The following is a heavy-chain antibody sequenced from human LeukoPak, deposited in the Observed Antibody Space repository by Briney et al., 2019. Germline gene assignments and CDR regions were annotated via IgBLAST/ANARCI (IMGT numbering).Heavy chain of an antibody. CDR2: IDSTSTYI. CDR1: EFTFSYYS. Sequence: GGSLRLSCVLSEFTFSYYSMNWVRQAPWKGLECVSSIDSTSTYINYADSVKGRYTISRDNAKNSLYLQMNSLRAEDTAVYYCARERGGSAYSYDPTFYGMDVWGHGTTVTVSS. D-gene: IGHD5-18*01. V-gene: IGHV3-21*01. J-gene: IGHJ6*02. CDR3: ARERGGSAYSYDPTFYGMDV.